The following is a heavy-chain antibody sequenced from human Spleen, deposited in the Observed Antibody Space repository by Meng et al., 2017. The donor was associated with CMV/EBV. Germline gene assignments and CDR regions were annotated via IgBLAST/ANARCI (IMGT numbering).Heavy chain of an antibody. J-gene: IGHJ6*02. CDR3: ARARGGSYPQTYGMDV. Sequence: GESLKISCAASGFTFSSNDMHWVRQTTGKGLEWVSAIGTAGDTYYPGSVKGRFTISRENAKNSFYLQMNSLRAGDTAVYYCARARGGSYPQTYGMDVWGQGTTVTVSS. V-gene: IGHV3-13*01. CDR1: GFTFSSND. D-gene: IGHD1-26*01. CDR2: IGTAGDT.